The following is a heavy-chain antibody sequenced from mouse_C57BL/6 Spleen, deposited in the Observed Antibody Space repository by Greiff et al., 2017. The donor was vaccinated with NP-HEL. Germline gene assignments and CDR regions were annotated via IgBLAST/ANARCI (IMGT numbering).Heavy chain of an antibody. Sequence: VQLQQPGAELVMPGASVKLSCKASGYTFTSYWMHWVKQRPGQGLEWIGEIDPSDSYTNYNQKFKGKSTLTVDKSSSTAYMQLSSLTSEDSAVYYCARPNWDPACFAYWGQGTLVTVSA. V-gene: IGHV1-69*01. CDR1: GYTFTSYW. J-gene: IGHJ3*01. D-gene: IGHD4-1*01. CDR2: IDPSDSYT. CDR3: ARPNWDPACFAY.